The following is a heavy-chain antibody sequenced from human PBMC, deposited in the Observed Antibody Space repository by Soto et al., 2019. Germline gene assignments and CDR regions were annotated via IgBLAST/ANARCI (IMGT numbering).Heavy chain of an antibody. CDR1: GYTFTSYG. J-gene: IGHJ6*03. V-gene: IGHV1-18*01. CDR3: ARSVDLELRYYYYYMDV. Sequence: QVQLVQSGAEVKKPGASVKVSCKASGYTFTSYGISWVRQAPGQGLEWMGWISAYNGNTNYAQKLQGRVTMTTDTSTSTAYMELRSLRSDDTAVYYCARSVDLELRYYYYYMDVWGKETTVTVSS. D-gene: IGHD1-7*01. CDR2: ISAYNGNT.